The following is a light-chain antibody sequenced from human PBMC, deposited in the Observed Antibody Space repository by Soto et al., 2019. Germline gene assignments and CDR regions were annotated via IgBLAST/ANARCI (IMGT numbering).Light chain of an antibody. V-gene: IGKV4-1*01. CDR3: QQYYSTPLT. Sequence: DIVMTQSPDSLAVSLGERATINCKPSQSVFYNSNNKHYLAWYQHKPGQPPRLLIYWASTRESGVPDRFSGXXXXXXXXXXXSSLQPEDVAVYYCQQYYSTPLTFGGGTKVEIK. CDR1: QSVFYNSNNKHY. CDR2: WAS. J-gene: IGKJ4*01.